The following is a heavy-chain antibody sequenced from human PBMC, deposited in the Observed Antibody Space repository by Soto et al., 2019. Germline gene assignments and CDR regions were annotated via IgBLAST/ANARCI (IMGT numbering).Heavy chain of an antibody. D-gene: IGHD6-19*01. J-gene: IGHJ5*02. CDR2: INPSGGST. V-gene: IGHV1-46*01. Sequence: QVQLVQSGAEVKKPGASVKVSCKASGYTFTSYYMHWVRQAPGQGLEWMGIINPSGGSTSYAQKFQGRVTMTRDTSTSTVYMELSSLRSEDTAVYYCARGAAMAGKNKANWFDPWGQGTLVTVSS. CDR3: ARGAAMAGKNKANWFDP. CDR1: GYTFTSYY.